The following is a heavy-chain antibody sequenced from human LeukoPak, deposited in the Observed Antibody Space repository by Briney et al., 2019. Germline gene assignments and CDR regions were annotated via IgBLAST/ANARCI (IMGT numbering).Heavy chain of an antibody. CDR1: GGSISSSSYY. CDR2: IYYSGST. V-gene: IGHV4-61*05. CDR3: ARAPLPAALRDDYYYYYMDV. J-gene: IGHJ6*03. Sequence: SETLSLTCTVSGGSISSSSYYWGWIRQPPGKGLEWIGYIYYSGSTNYNPSLKSQVTISVDTSKNQFSLKLSSVTAADTAVYYCARAPLPAALRDDYYYYYMDVWGKGTTVTISS. D-gene: IGHD2-2*02.